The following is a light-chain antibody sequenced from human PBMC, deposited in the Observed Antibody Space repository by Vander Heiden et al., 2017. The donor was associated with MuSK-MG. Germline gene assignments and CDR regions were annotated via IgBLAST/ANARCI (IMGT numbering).Light chain of an antibody. J-gene: IGKJ1*01. Sequence: DIQMTQSHSTLPASVGDRVTITCRASQSISSWLAWYQQKPGKAPKLLIYDASIVESGVPSRFSGSGSGTDFALTISRLQPDDFATYYCQQDKSYPRTFGQGTKVEIK. CDR3: QQDKSYPRT. CDR1: QSISSW. V-gene: IGKV1-5*01. CDR2: DAS.